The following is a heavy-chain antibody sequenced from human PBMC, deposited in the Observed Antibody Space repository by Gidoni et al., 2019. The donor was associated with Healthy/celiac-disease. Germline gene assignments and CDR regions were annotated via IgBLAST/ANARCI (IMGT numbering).Heavy chain of an antibody. J-gene: IGHJ4*02. V-gene: IGHV3-74*01. CDR2: SNSDGSST. D-gene: IGHD6-13*01. CDR1: GFTFSSDW. CDR3: ARNGRSSWYGY. Sequence: EVQLVESGGGLVQPGGSLRLSCAASGFTFSSDWMHWVRQAPGKGLVWVSRSNSDGSSTSYADAVKCRFTISRDNAKNTLYLQMNSLRAEDTAVYYCARNGRSSWYGYWGQGTLVTVSS.